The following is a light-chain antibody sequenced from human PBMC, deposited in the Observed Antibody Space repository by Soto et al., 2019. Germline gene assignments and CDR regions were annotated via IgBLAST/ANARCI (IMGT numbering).Light chain of an antibody. Sequence: EIVLTQSPGSLSLSPGERATLSCRASQTVYNNKLAWYQQKPGQAPRLLIYGASSRATGIPDRFSGSGSGTDFTLTISILESEDSAVYYCQQYNSPPQTFGQGTKVEIK. CDR3: QQYNSPPQT. CDR1: QTVYNNK. J-gene: IGKJ1*01. V-gene: IGKV3-20*01. CDR2: GAS.